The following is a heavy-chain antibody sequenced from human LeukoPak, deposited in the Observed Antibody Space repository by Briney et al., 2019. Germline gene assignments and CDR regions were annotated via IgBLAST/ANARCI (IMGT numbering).Heavy chain of an antibody. J-gene: IGHJ4*02. V-gene: IGHV3-74*01. CDR2: INTDGSST. CDR3: ARVVPSSGSDYFDY. CDR1: GFTFSSYW. D-gene: IGHD6-19*01. Sequence: GGSLRLSCAASGFTFSSYWMHWVRQAPGKWLVWVSRINTDGSSTTHADSVKGRLTISRDNAKNTLYLQMNSLRAEDTAVYFCARVVPSSGSDYFDYWGQGTLVTVSS.